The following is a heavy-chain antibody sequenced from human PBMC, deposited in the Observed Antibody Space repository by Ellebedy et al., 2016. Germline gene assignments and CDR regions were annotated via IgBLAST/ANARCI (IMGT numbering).Heavy chain of an antibody. Sequence: ASVKVSCKGSGYSFTSYWIGWVRQMPGKGLEWMGIIYPGDSDTRYSPSFQGQFTISADKSISTAYLQWSSLKASGTAMYYCAGHSTAIVGANYYGMDVWGQGTTVTVSS. CDR1: GYSFTSYW. D-gene: IGHD1-26*01. CDR2: IYPGDSDT. J-gene: IGHJ6*02. V-gene: IGHV5-51*01. CDR3: AGHSTAIVGANYYGMDV.